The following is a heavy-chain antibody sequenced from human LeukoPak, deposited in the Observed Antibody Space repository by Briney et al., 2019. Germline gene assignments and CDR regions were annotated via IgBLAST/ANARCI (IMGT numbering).Heavy chain of an antibody. J-gene: IGHJ4*02. CDR3: ARDFEAPSNC. D-gene: IGHD3-9*01. CDR2: MSGDGDRT. Sequence: PGGSLRLSCAASGFTFEDFAMHWVRQAPGKGLEWVSLMSGDGDRTDYADSVKGRFTISRDNTKNTVDLQMNSLRAEDTAVYYCARDFEAPSNCWGQGTLVTVSS. CDR1: GFTFEDFA. V-gene: IGHV3-43*02.